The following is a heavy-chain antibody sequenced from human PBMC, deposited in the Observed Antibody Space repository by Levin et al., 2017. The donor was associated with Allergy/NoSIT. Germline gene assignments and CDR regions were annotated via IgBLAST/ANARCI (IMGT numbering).Heavy chain of an antibody. CDR2: IYPGDSDI. V-gene: IGHV5-51*01. D-gene: IGHD2-2*02. CDR1: GYIFTSYL. J-gene: IGHJ4*02. CDR3: ARSYCSSNNCYTGFGNY. Sequence: GESLKISCKASGYIFTSYLIGWVRQMPGKGLEWMGIIYPGDSDIRYSPSFQGQVTISADKSISTAYLQWSSLEASDTAMYYCARSYCSSNNCYTGFGNYWGQGTLVTVSS.